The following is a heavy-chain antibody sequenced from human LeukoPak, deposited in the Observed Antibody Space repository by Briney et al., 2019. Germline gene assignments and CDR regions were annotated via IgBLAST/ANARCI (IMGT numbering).Heavy chain of an antibody. D-gene: IGHD1-7*01. V-gene: IGHV1-18*01. Sequence: ASVKVSCKASGYIFNTYGISWVRQAPGQGPEWMAWISAYSGNTNYAQKLQDRVTMTTDTSTGTAYMELRSLRSDDTAVYYCARGYRINWNYYFDYWGQGTLVTVSS. CDR1: GYIFNTYG. CDR2: ISAYSGNT. J-gene: IGHJ4*02. CDR3: ARGYRINWNYYFDY.